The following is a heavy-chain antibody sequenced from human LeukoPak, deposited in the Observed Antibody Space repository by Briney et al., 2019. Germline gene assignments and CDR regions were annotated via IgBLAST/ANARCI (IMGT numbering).Heavy chain of an antibody. Sequence: SETLSLTCAVYGGSFSGYYWSWIRQPPGKGLEWIGEINHSGSTNYNPSLKSRVTISVDTSKNQFSLKLSSVTAADTAVYYCARGYTDYPLFYFDYWGQGTLVTVSS. J-gene: IGHJ4*02. V-gene: IGHV4-34*01. D-gene: IGHD3-16*01. CDR3: ARGYTDYPLFYFDY. CDR2: INHSGST. CDR1: GGSFSGYY.